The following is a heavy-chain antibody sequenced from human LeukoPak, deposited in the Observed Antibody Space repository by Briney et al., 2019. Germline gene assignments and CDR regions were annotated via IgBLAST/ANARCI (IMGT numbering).Heavy chain of an antibody. Sequence: SETLSLTCTVSGGSISSYYWSWIRQPPGKGLEWIGYICYSGSTNYNPSLKSRVTISVDTSKNQFSLKLSSVTAADTAVYYCARVWFGEFNWFDPWGQGTLVTVSS. CDR2: ICYSGST. CDR3: ARVWFGEFNWFDP. CDR1: GGSISSYY. D-gene: IGHD3-10*01. J-gene: IGHJ5*02. V-gene: IGHV4-59*01.